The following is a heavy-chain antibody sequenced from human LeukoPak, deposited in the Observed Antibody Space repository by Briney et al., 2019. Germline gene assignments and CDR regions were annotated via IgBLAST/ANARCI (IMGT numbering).Heavy chain of an antibody. CDR1: GYTFTSYD. CDR2: MNPNSGNT. D-gene: IGHD6-19*01. V-gene: IGHV1-8*01. J-gene: IGHJ6*03. Sequence: ASVKVSCKASGYTFTSYDINWVRQATGQGLEWMGWMNPNSGNTGYAQKFQGRVTMTRNTSISTAYMERSSRRSEDTAVYYCATAPRGAVAGTGNYYYYMDVWGKGTTVTVSS. CDR3: ATAPRGAVAGTGNYYYYMDV.